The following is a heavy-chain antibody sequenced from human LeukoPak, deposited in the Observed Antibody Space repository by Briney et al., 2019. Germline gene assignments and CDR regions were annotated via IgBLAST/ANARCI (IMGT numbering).Heavy chain of an antibody. CDR2: INGNGGST. V-gene: IGHV3-23*01. CDR3: ATDPSLITGTSGFDS. Sequence: GGSLRLSCAASGFTFTSYAMSWVRQAPGKGLEWVSAINGNGGSTYYADSVKGRFTISRDNSKNTLCLQMNSLRVEDTAVYYCATDPSLITGTSGFDSWGQGTLVTVSS. J-gene: IGHJ4*02. CDR1: GFTFTSYA. D-gene: IGHD1-14*01.